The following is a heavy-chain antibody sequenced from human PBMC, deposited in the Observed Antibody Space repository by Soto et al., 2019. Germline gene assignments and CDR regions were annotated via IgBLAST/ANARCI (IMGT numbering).Heavy chain of an antibody. D-gene: IGHD3-10*01. CDR3: ARKVVVRGVPDAFDI. J-gene: IGHJ3*02. V-gene: IGHV4-39*01. Sequence: SETLSLTCTVSGGSISSSSYYWGWIRQPPGKGLEWIGSIYYSGSTYYNPSLKSRVTISVDTSKNQFSLKLSSVTAADTAVYYCARKVVVRGVPDAFDIWGQGTMVTVSS. CDR1: GGSISSSSYY. CDR2: IYYSGST.